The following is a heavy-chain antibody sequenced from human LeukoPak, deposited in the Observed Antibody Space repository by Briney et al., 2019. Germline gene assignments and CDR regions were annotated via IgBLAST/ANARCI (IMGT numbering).Heavy chain of an antibody. Sequence: GGSLRLSCAASGFTFSSYWMSWVRQAPGKGLEWVTNIKQDGSEKYYADSVKGRFTISRDNSKNTLYLQMNSLRAEDTAVYYCAKGGNVYCSSTSCFANYDAFDIWGQGTMVTVSS. CDR1: GFTFSSYW. J-gene: IGHJ3*02. D-gene: IGHD2-2*01. V-gene: IGHV3-7*01. CDR2: IKQDGSEK. CDR3: AKGGNVYCSSTSCFANYDAFDI.